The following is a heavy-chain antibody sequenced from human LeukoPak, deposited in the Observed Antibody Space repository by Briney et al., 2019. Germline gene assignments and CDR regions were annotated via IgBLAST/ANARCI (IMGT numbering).Heavy chain of an antibody. CDR3: ARDPTFWSGYYGTYYYYGMDV. V-gene: IGHV3-7*01. Sequence: GGSLRLSCAASGFTFSSYWMSWVRRAPGKGLEWVANIKQDGSEKYYVDSVKGRFTISRDNAKNSLYLQMNSLRAEDTAVYYCARDPTFWSGYYGTYYYYGMDVWGQGTTVTVSS. CDR1: GFTFSSYW. J-gene: IGHJ6*02. CDR2: IKQDGSEK. D-gene: IGHD3-3*01.